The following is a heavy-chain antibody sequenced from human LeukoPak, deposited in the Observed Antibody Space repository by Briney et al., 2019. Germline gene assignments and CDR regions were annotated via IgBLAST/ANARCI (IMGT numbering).Heavy chain of an antibody. CDR1: GGSISSGGYY. V-gene: IGHV4-31*03. CDR3: ARDRLRARWFDP. D-gene: IGHD4-17*01. CDR2: IYYSGST. Sequence: PSETLSLTCTVSGGSISSGGYYWSWLRQHPGKGLEWIEYIYYSGSTYYNPSLKSRVTISVDTSKNQFSLKLSSVTAADTAVYYCARDRLRARWFDPWGQGTLVTVSS. J-gene: IGHJ5*02.